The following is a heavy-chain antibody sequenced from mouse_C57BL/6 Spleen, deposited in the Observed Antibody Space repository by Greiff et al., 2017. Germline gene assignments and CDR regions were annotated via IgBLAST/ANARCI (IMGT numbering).Heavy chain of an antibody. Sequence: VQLKESGGDLVKPGGSLKLSCAASGFTFSSYGMSWVRQTPDKRLEWVATISSGGSYTYYPDSVKGRFTISRDNAKNTLYLQMSSLKSEDTAMYYCAGERIRLREAYWGQGTLVTVSA. CDR3: AGERIRLREAY. CDR1: GFTFSSYG. D-gene: IGHD3-2*02. J-gene: IGHJ3*01. V-gene: IGHV5-6*01. CDR2: ISSGGSYT.